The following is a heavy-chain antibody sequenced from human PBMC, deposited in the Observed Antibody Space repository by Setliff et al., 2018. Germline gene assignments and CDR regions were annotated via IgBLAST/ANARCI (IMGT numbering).Heavy chain of an antibody. D-gene: IGHD2-21*02. CDR2: IYIGGSA. V-gene: IGHV4-4*07. CDR1: GGSISSYY. CDR3: ARDLGHGGDSDY. J-gene: IGHJ4*02. Sequence: LSLTCTVSGGSISSYYWSWIRQPAGKGLEWIGHIYIGGSANYNPSLKSRVTMSIDTSKNQFSLKLHSVTAADTAVYYCARDLGHGGDSDYWGQGILVTVSS.